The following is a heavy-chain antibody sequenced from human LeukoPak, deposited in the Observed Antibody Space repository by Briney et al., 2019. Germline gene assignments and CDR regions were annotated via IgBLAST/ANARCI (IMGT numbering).Heavy chain of an antibody. J-gene: IGHJ3*02. V-gene: IGHV3-11*05. CDR2: ISSSSSYT. Sequence: GGSLRLSCAASGFTFSGYYMSWIRQAPGKGLEWVSYISSSSSYTNYADSVKGRFTISRDNAKNSLYLQMNSLRAEDTAVYYCARDGSITMVREYDAFDIWGQGTMVTVSS. D-gene: IGHD3-10*01. CDR3: ARDGSITMVREYDAFDI. CDR1: GFTFSGYY.